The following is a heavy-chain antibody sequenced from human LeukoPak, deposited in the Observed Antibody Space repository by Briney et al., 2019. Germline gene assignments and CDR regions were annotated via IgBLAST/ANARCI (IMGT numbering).Heavy chain of an antibody. V-gene: IGHV3-64*01. D-gene: IGHD2-2*01. CDR2: ISSNGGST. J-gene: IGHJ6*02. Sequence: TGGSLRLSCAASGFTFSSYAMHWVRQAPGKGLEYVSAISSNGGSTYYANSVKGRFTISRDNSKNTLYLQMSSLRAEDTAVYYCVKGTSTKYYYYGMDVWGQGTTVTVSS. CDR1: GFTFSSYA. CDR3: VKGTSTKYYYYGMDV.